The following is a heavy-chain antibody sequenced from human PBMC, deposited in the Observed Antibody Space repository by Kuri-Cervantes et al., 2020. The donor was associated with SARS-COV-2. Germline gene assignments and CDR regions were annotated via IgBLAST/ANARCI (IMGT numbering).Heavy chain of an antibody. D-gene: IGHD3-22*01. Sequence: ASVTVSCMPSGYTFTSYYMHWVRQAPGQGLEWMGIINPSGGSTSYAQKFQGRVTITRDTSTSTAYMELSSLKTEDTAVYYCTSPAYYYDSSGYYWGQGTLVTVSS. CDR3: TSPAYYYDSSGYY. V-gene: IGHV1-46*03. CDR1: GYTFTSYY. J-gene: IGHJ4*02. CDR2: INPSGGST.